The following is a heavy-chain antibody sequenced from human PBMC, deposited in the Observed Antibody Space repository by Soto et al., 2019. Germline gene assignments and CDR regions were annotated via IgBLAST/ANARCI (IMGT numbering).Heavy chain of an antibody. CDR3: AGGDYYHSSGYYIYYYTMDV. J-gene: IGHJ6*02. CDR1: GGSISSSSYY. CDR2: VYYGGST. D-gene: IGHD3-22*01. V-gene: IGHV4-39*01. Sequence: QLHLQESGPGLVKPSETLSLTCTVSGGSISSSSYYWGWIRQPPGKGLEWIGNVYYGGSTYYNPSLKSRVTISVETSKSQFSLKLSSVTAADTAVYYCAGGDYYHSSGYYIYYYTMDVWGQGTTVTVSS.